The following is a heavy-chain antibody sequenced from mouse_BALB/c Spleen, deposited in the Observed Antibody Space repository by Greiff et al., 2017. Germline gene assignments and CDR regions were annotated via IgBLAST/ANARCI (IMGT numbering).Heavy chain of an antibody. CDR2: ISNLAYSI. V-gene: IGHV5-15*02. CDR1: GFTFSDYG. J-gene: IGHJ2*01. CDR3: AREGGSSYYFDY. D-gene: IGHD1-1*01. Sequence: DVMLVESGGGLVQPGGSRKLSCAASGFTFSDYGMAWVRQAPGKGPEWVAFISNLAYSIYYADTVTGRFTISRENAKNTLYLEMSSLRSEDTAMYYCAREGGSSYYFDYWGQGTTLTVSA.